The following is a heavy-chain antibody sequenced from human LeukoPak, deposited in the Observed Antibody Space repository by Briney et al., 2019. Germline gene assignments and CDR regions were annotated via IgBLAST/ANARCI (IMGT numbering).Heavy chain of an antibody. J-gene: IGHJ4*02. D-gene: IGHD5-18*01. V-gene: IGHV4-30-4*08. Sequence: PSETLSLTCTVSGGSISSGDYYWSWIRQPPGKGLEWIGYIFYSGSTYYNPSLKSRVTISVDTSKNQFSLKVSSVTAADTAVYYCARPGYSYGYRFDYWGQGTLVTVSS. CDR2: IFYSGST. CDR3: ARPGYSYGYRFDY. CDR1: GGSISSGDYY.